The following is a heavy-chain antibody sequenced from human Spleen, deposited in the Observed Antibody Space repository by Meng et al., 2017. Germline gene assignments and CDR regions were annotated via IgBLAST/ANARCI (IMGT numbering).Heavy chain of an antibody. J-gene: IGHJ5*02. D-gene: IGHD2-15*01. Sequence: QVQLQQWGAGLLKPSETLSLTCAVYGGSFSGYYWSWIRQSPGKGLQWIGETNHRGSTKYNPSLKSRVTISVDTSKNQFSLKLTSVTAADSAVYYCACSGSSCYSLLVSPPWGQGTLVTVSS. V-gene: IGHV4-34*01. CDR2: TNHRGST. CDR1: GGSFSGYY. CDR3: ACSGSSCYSLLVSPP.